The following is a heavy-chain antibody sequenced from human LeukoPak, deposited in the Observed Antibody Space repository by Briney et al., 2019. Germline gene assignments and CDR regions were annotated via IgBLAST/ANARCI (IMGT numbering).Heavy chain of an antibody. J-gene: IGHJ4*02. CDR1: GYTFTGYY. CDR2: INPNSGGT. V-gene: IGHV1-2*02. D-gene: IGHD4-11*01. CDR3: ARDPGHDTSNYGGLDF. Sequence: ASVKVSCKASGYTFTGYYMHWVRQAPGQGLEWMGWINPNSGGTNYAQKFQGRVTLTRDTSIDTVYLELSSLKSDDTAVYYCARDPGHDTSNYGGLDFWGQGTLVTVPS.